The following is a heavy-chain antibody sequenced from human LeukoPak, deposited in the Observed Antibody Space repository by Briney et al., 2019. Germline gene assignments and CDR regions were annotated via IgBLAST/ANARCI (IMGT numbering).Heavy chain of an antibody. J-gene: IGHJ4*02. CDR2: IIPIFGTT. CDR1: GDTFNNYA. V-gene: IGHV1-69*05. D-gene: IGHD3-10*01. Sequence: SVKVSCKTSGDTFNNYALSWVRRAPGQGLEWMGGIIPIFGTTTFAQRFQGRLTITTDKSTSTAYMELSGLRSEDTAVYYCARVGGDDIRRGELLLPRCYFDHWGQGTLVTVSS. CDR3: ARVGGDDIRRGELLLPRCYFDH.